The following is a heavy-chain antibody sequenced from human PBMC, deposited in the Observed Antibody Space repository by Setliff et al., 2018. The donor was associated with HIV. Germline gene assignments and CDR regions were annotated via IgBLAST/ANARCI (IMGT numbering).Heavy chain of an antibody. D-gene: IGHD2-2*01. J-gene: IGHJ5*02. Sequence: RLSCVASGFTFSTFAMHWVRQAPGKGLEWVSVISYDGSRTSYADSVKGRFTISRDNAKNTMWLQMSGLRAEDTAVYYCARSSPADSYGDWDLWGQGTLVTVSS. CDR1: GFTFSTFA. V-gene: IGHV3-30*07. CDR2: ISYDGSRT. CDR3: ARSSPADSYGDWDL.